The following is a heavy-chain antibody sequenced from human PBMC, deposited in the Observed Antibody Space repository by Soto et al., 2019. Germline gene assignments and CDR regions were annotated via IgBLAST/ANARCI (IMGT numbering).Heavy chain of an antibody. CDR2: IKSSSSYM. Sequence: PGGSLRLSCAASGFTFSDYTMNWVRQAPGKGLEWISYIKSSSSYMSYADSVKGRFTISRDNAKNSLYLQMNSLRAEDMAVYYCVRDIYYSFDSWGQGTLVTVYS. D-gene: IGHD3-10*01. CDR1: GFTFSDYT. V-gene: IGHV3-21*05. CDR3: VRDIYYSFDS. J-gene: IGHJ5*01.